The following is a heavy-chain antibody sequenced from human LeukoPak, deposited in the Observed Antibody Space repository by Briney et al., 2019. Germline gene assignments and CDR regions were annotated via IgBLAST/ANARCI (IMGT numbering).Heavy chain of an antibody. V-gene: IGHV4-39*01. CDR3: ARRITVWGSYPRHLSPFDY. CDR2: IYYSGST. D-gene: IGHD3-16*02. CDR1: GGSISSSSYY. J-gene: IGHJ4*02. Sequence: SETLSLTCTVSGGSISSSSYYWGWIRQPPGKGLEWIGSIYYSGSTYYNPSLKSRVTISVDTSKNQFSLKLSSVTAAGTAVYYCARRITVWGSYPRHLSPFDYWGQGTLVTVSS.